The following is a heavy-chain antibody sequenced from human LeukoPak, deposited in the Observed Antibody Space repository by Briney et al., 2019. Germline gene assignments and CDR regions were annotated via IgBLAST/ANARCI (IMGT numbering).Heavy chain of an antibody. CDR3: ARDVAAAGIGNYYYYYYMDV. J-gene: IGHJ6*03. Sequence: ASVKVSCKASGYTFTGYYMHWVRQAPGQGLEWMGWINPNSGGTNYAQKFQGRVTMTRDTSISTAYMELSRLRSDDTAVYYCARDVAAAGIGNYYYYYYMDVWGKGTRSPSP. CDR1: GYTFTGYY. CDR2: INPNSGGT. D-gene: IGHD6-13*01. V-gene: IGHV1-2*02.